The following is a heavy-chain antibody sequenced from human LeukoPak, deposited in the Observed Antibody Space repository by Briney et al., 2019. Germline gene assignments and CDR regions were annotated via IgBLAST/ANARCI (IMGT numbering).Heavy chain of an antibody. CDR2: IYYGGST. J-gene: IGHJ3*02. CDR1: GGSISRSAYY. Sequence: SETLSLTCSVSGGSISRSAYYWGWMRQPPGKGLEWVGSIYYGGSTYYKPSLKSRVTVSVDTSKNQFSLRLSSVTAADTAMYYCAASEYYYGSGSYKDIWGQGTMVTVSS. D-gene: IGHD3-10*01. CDR3: AASEYYYGSGSYKDI. V-gene: IGHV4-39*01.